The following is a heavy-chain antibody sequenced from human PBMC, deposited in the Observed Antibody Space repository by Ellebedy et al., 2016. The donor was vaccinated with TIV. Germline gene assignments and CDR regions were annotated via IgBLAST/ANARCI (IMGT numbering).Heavy chain of an antibody. D-gene: IGHD1-20*01. CDR1: GFAFRTYS. Sequence: GESLKISCAVSGFAFRTYSMNWVRQAPGKGLEWVSYIGSSGDETHYIDSVEGRFIISRDNAKNTLYLQMNRLRDEDTAVYYCASGYNWNDEVLGHWGQGVLVTVSS. CDR2: IGSSGDET. CDR3: ASGYNWNDEVLGH. J-gene: IGHJ4*02. V-gene: IGHV3-21*01.